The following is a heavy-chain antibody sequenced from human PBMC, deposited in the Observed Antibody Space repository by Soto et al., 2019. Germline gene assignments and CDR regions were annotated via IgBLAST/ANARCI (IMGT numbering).Heavy chain of an antibody. CDR1: VFTFSDYY. V-gene: IGHV3-11*06. Sequence: PGGSLRLSCAASVFTFSDYYMSWIRQAPGKGLEWVSYISSSSSYTNYADSVKGRFTISRDNAKNSLYLQMNSLRAEYTAVYYCARDRSTAPRRVFDHWGQGTLVTVSS. CDR3: ARDRSTAPRRVFDH. J-gene: IGHJ4*02. D-gene: IGHD6-6*01. CDR2: ISSSSSYT.